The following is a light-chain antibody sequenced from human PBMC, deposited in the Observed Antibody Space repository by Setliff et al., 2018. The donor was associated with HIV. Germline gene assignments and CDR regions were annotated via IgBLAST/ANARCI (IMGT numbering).Light chain of an antibody. Sequence: QSARTQPASVSGSPGQSITISCTGTSRDVGGYNHVSWYQQHPGKAPTLIISEVRNRPSGISSRFSGSKSGNTASLTISGLQAEDEAEYYCSSYAITNTLPFGTGTKVTVL. CDR1: SRDVGGYNH. V-gene: IGLV2-14*01. CDR2: EVR. CDR3: SSYAITNTLP. J-gene: IGLJ1*01.